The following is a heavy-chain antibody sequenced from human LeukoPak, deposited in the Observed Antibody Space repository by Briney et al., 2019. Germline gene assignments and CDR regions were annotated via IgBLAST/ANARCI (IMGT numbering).Heavy chain of an antibody. CDR3: ASESYDFWSGYSLGMDV. D-gene: IGHD3-3*01. CDR1: GGSFSGYY. CDR2: INHSGST. V-gene: IGHV4-34*01. J-gene: IGHJ6*02. Sequence: PSEILSLTCAVYGGSFSGYYWSWIRQPPGKGLEWIGEINHSGSTNYNPSLKSRVTISVDTSKNQFSLKLSSVTAADTAVYYCASESYDFWSGYSLGMDVWGQGTTVTVSS.